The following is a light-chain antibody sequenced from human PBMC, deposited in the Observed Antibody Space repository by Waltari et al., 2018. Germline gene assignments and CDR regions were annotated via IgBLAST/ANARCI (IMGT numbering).Light chain of an antibody. CDR1: QGISSY. CDR2: AAS. J-gene: IGKJ3*01. Sequence: IQLPQSPSSLSASVGARVTITCRASQGISSYLAWYQQKPGKAPKLLIYAASTLQSGVPSRFSGSGSGTDFTLTISSLQPGDFATYYCQQLAAFGPGTKVDIK. V-gene: IGKV1-9*01. CDR3: QQLAA.